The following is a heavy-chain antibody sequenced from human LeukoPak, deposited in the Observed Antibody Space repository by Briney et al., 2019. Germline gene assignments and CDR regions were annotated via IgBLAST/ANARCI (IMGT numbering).Heavy chain of an antibody. CDR1: GGSISSSSYY. CDR3: AIDVGATFDS. J-gene: IGHJ4*02. D-gene: IGHD1-26*01. Sequence: TTSETLSLTCTVSGGSISSSSYYWGWIRQPPGKGLEWIVSIYYTGSTYYNPSLKSRVTISVDTSKNQFSLKLSSVTAANAAMYYCAIDVGATFDSWGQGTLVTVSS. CDR2: IYYTGST. V-gene: IGHV4-39*02.